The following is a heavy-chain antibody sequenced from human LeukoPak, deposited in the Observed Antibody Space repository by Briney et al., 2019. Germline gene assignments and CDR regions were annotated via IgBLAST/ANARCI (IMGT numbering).Heavy chain of an antibody. CDR1: GFTSNY. Sequence: GGSLRLSCAASGFTSNYMSWVRQAPGKGLEWVSLIHSGGSTNYADSVKGRFTISRDNSKNTLDLQMNSLRAEDTAVYYCARLPGYSSGYFDLWGRGTLVTVSS. CDR2: IHSGGST. J-gene: IGHJ2*01. D-gene: IGHD3-22*01. V-gene: IGHV3-66*04. CDR3: ARLPGYSSGYFDL.